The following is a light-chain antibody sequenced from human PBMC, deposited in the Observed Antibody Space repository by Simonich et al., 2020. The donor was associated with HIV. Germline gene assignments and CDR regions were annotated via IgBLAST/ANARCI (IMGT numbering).Light chain of an antibody. CDR2: GAS. Sequence: EIVMTQSPATLSVSPGERATLSCRASQSVSSNLAWYQQKPGQAPRRLIYGASTRATGIPARFSGSWSGTEFTLTISSMQSEDFAVYYCQQYNNWPSPFTFGPGTKVDIE. V-gene: IGKV3-15*01. CDR1: QSVSSN. J-gene: IGKJ3*01. CDR3: QQYNNWPSPFT.